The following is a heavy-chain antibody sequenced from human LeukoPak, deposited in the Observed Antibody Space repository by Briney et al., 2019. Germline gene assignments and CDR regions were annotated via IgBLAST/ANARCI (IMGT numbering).Heavy chain of an antibody. Sequence: SETLSLTCTVSGGSISSSSYYWGWIRQPPGKGLEWIGYIYYSGSTYYNPSLKSRVTISVDTSKNQFSLKLSSVTAADTAVYYCARGSIQLWSRASFDYWGQGTLVTVSS. V-gene: IGHV4-30-4*08. CDR3: ARGSIQLWSRASFDY. CDR2: IYYSGST. CDR1: GGSISSSSYY. J-gene: IGHJ4*02. D-gene: IGHD5-18*01.